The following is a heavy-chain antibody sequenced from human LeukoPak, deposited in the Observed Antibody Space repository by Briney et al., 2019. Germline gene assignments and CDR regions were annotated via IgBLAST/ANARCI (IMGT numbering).Heavy chain of an antibody. V-gene: IGHV3-15*01. CDR3: TTGEGGPHYFDY. CDR2: SKTKTDGGTT. J-gene: IGHJ4*02. D-gene: IGHD3-16*01. CDR1: GITLSNVW. Sequence: GGSLRLSCAASGITLSNVWMTWVRQAPGEGLEWVGRSKTKTDGGTTDYAAPVKGRFSISRDDSKNTLYLQMSSLNTEDTAVYYCTTGEGGPHYFDYWGQGTLVTVSS.